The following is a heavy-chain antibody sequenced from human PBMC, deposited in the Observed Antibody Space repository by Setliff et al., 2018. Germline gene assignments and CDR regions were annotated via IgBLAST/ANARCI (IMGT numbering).Heavy chain of an antibody. CDR2: INPGGLSS. CDR1: GYSFTSHY. V-gene: IGHV1-46*01. CDR3: ARAGLAAAGRKGVFDH. Sequence: ASVKVSCKTSGYSFTSHYMHWVRQAPGQGLEWMGIINPGGLSSSSTQKFEGRVTMTRDTSTSTVYMELNSLTSDDTAVYYCARAGLAAAGRKGVFDHWGQGTLVT. J-gene: IGHJ4*02. D-gene: IGHD6-25*01.